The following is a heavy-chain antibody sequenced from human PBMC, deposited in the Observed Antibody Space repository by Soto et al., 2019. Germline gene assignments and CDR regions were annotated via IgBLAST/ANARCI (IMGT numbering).Heavy chain of an antibody. CDR3: ASQPSTYYYYGMDV. J-gene: IGHJ6*02. CDR2: IIPIFGTA. Sequence: SVKVSCKASGGTFSSCAISWVRQAPGQGLEWMGGIIPIFGTANYAQKFQGRVTITADESTSTAYMELGSLRSEDTAVYYCASQPSTYYYYGMDVWGQGTTVTVSS. CDR1: GGTFSSCA. V-gene: IGHV1-69*13.